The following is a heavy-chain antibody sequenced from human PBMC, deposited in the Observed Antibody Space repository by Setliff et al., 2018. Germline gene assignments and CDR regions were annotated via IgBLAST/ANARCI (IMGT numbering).Heavy chain of an antibody. V-gene: IGHV1-18*01. Sequence: GASVKVSCKASGYIFNSYGISWVRQAPGQGLEWMGWISSYNDVTNYAQRFQGRVTMTTDTSTSATYMELRSLRSDDTAVYYCAISTLSICTGGSCPNAFDVWGQGTMVTVS. CDR2: ISSYNDVT. CDR3: AISTLSICTGGSCPNAFDV. D-gene: IGHD2-8*02. J-gene: IGHJ3*01. CDR1: GYIFNSYG.